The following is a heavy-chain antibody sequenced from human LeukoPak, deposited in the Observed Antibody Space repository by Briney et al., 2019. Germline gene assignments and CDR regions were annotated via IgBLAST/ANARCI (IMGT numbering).Heavy chain of an antibody. CDR3: ARGLCTNGVCYNGYFDL. CDR1: GYSFTNYD. J-gene: IGHJ2*01. V-gene: IGHV1-8*03. D-gene: IGHD2-8*01. CDR2: MNPKSGDT. Sequence: ASVKVSCKASGYSFTNYDINWVRQATGQGLEWMGWMNPKSGDTGYSQKFQGRVTITRNTSISTAYMELSSLRSEDTAVYYCARGLCTNGVCYNGYFDLWGRGTLVTVSS.